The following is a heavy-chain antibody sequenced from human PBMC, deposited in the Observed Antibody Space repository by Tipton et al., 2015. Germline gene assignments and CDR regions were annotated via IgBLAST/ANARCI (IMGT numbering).Heavy chain of an antibody. CDR2: IKQDGSEK. Sequence: SLRLSCAASGFIFTNYWMTWVRQAPGKGLEWVANIKQDGSEKYYVDSVKGRFTISRDNAKNSLYLQMNRLRAEDTAVYYCARSGGYGWDQWGQGTLVTVSS. CDR3: ARSGGYGWDQ. J-gene: IGHJ4*02. D-gene: IGHD5-12*01. CDR1: GFIFTNYW. V-gene: IGHV3-7*01.